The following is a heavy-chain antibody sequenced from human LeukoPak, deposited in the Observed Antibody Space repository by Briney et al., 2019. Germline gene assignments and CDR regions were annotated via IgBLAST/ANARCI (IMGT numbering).Heavy chain of an antibody. CDR2: IRADNGNT. Sequence: GASVKVSCKASHYTFTTYGISWVRQAPAQGLEWMGWIRADNGNTGYAQKFQGRVTITRNTSISTAYMELSSLRSEDTAVYYCARGPYYYDSEFDYWGQGTLVTVSS. CDR1: HYTFTTYG. D-gene: IGHD3-22*01. J-gene: IGHJ4*02. CDR3: ARGPYYYDSEFDY. V-gene: IGHV1-8*03.